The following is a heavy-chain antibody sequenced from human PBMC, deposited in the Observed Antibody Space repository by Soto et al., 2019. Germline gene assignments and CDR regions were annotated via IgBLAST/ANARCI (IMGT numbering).Heavy chain of an antibody. V-gene: IGHV4-59*08. CDR1: GGSINSYY. CDR3: ARRSDFWSGSGNYYYYYMDV. D-gene: IGHD3-3*01. J-gene: IGHJ6*03. Sequence: SETLSLTCTVSGGSINSYYWSWIRQPPGKGLEWIGYIYYSGSTNYNPSLKSRVTISVDTSKNQFSLKLSSVTAADTAVYYCARRSDFWSGSGNYYYYYMDVWGKGTTVTVSS. CDR2: IYYSGST.